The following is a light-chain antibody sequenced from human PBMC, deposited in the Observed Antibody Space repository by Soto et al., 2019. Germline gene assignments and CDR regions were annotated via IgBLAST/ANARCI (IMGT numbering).Light chain of an antibody. CDR1: SGSIASNY. CDR3: QSYDSSNPLVV. J-gene: IGLJ2*01. Sequence: NFMLTQSHSVSESPGKTVTISCTRSSGSIASNYVQWYQQRPGSAPTTVIYEDNQRPSGVPDRFSGSIDSSSNSASLTISGLKTEDEADYYCQSYDSSNPLVVFGGGTKLTVL. V-gene: IGLV6-57*04. CDR2: EDN.